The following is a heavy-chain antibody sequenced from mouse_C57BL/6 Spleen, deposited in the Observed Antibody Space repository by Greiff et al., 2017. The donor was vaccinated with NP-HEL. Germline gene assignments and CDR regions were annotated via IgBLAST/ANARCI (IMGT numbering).Heavy chain of an antibody. CDR3: ARELKLKYDYAMDY. J-gene: IGHJ4*01. D-gene: IGHD3-2*02. V-gene: IGHV1-54*01. CDR1: GYAFTNYL. CDR2: INPGSGGT. Sequence: QVQLQQSGAELVRPGTSVKVSCKASGYAFTNYLIEWVKQRPGKGLEWIGGINPGSGGTYYTEKFKGKATLTADKSSSTAYMQLSSLTSEDSAVYFCARELKLKYDYAMDYWGQGTSVTVSS.